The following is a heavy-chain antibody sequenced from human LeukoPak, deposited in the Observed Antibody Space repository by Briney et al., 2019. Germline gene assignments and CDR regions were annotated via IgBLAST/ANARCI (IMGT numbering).Heavy chain of an antibody. CDR1: GYTFTGYY. Sequence: EASVKVSCKASGYTFTGYYMHWVRQAPGQGLEWMGWINPNSGGTNYAQKFQGRVTMTRDTSISTAYMELSRLRSDDTAVYYCARDPLVRGVIIQYYYYYYGMDVWGQGATVTVSS. CDR3: ARDPLVRGVIIQYYYYYYGMDV. CDR2: INPNSGGT. J-gene: IGHJ6*02. V-gene: IGHV1-2*02. D-gene: IGHD3-10*01.